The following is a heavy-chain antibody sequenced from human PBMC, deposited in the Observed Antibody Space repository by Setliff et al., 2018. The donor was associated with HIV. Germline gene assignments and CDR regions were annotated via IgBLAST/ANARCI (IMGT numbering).Heavy chain of an antibody. CDR1: GITFTNAW. CDR2: IKSKASRGTT. CDR3: ARGDFLYDYDYMDA. D-gene: IGHD3-16*01. J-gene: IGHJ6*03. Sequence: GESLKISCSASGITFTNAWMTWVRQAPGKGLEWIGRIKSKASRGTTDYAAPVKGRFTISRDDTQNTLFLRMNSLKTEDSAVYYCARGDFLYDYDYMDAWGKGTTVTVSS. V-gene: IGHV3-15*01.